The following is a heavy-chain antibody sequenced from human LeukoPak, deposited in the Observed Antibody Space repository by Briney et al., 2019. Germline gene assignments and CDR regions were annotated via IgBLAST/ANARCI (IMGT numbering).Heavy chain of an antibody. V-gene: IGHV4-59*01. J-gene: IGHJ5*02. Sequence: PSETLSLTCTVSGGSISSFYWSWIRQPPGKGLEWIGYIYYSGSTNYNPSLKSRVTISVDTSKNQFSLNLSSVTPADTAVYYCARGTHSSSWYNWFDPWGQGTLVTVSS. CDR2: IYYSGST. CDR1: GGSISSFY. CDR3: ARGTHSSSWYNWFDP. D-gene: IGHD6-13*01.